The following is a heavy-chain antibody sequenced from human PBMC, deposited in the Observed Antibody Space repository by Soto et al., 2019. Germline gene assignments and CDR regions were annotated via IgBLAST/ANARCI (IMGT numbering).Heavy chain of an antibody. CDR1: GFTFSDYY. CDR3: ARDVDADFRTDFDY. V-gene: IGHV3-11*01. Sequence: PVGSLRLSCAASGFTFSDYYIHWIRRAPGKGLEWISYISGNGEIIQYAASARGRFTISRDNAESSVYLEMDSLRAEDTALYYCARDVDADFRTDFDYWGRGTLVTVSS. CDR2: ISGNGEII. D-gene: IGHD4-17*01. J-gene: IGHJ4*02.